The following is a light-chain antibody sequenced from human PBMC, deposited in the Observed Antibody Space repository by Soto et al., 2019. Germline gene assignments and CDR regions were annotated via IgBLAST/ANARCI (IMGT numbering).Light chain of an antibody. CDR2: DVI. V-gene: IGLV2-8*01. CDR3: VSFAGGTYV. CDR1: SSDVGAYIF. Sequence: QSALTQPPSASGSPGQSVTISCTGTSSDVGAYIFVSWYQQHPGKAPKLMVYDVIRRPPGVPDRFFGSKSGNTASLTVSGLQAEDEADYYCVSFAGGTYVFGTGTKLTVL. J-gene: IGLJ1*01.